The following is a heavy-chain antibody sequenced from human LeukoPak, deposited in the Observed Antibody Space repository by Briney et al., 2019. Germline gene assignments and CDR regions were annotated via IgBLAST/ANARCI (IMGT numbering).Heavy chain of an antibody. V-gene: IGHV3-7*01. CDR2: IKQDGGEK. CDR3: ARARYCSGTSCYFDY. Sequence: GGSLRLSCAASGFTFSNYWMSWVRQAPGKGLEWVANIKQDGGEKYYVDSVKGRFAISRDNAKNSLYLQMNSLRAEDLAVYYCARARYCSGTSCYFDYWGQGTLVTVSS. D-gene: IGHD2-15*01. J-gene: IGHJ4*02. CDR1: GFTFSNYW.